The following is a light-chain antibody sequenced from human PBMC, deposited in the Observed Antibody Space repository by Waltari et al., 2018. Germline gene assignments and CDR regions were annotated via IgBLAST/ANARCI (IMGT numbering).Light chain of an antibody. CDR1: CSNFGNNY. CDR2: KND. Sequence: QSVLTHPPSASGTPGQRVTTSCSGICSNFGNNYVFWYQQLPGKAPKLLIYKNDQRPSGVPDRFSASKSVTSASLAIGGLRSEDEAIYHCAAWDNSLGRWVFGEGTKLTVL. J-gene: IGLJ3*02. CDR3: AAWDNSLGRWV. V-gene: IGLV1-47*01.